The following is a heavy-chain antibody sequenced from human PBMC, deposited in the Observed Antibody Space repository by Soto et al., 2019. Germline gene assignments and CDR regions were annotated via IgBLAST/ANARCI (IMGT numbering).Heavy chain of an antibody. CDR1: GGSFSGYY. J-gene: IGHJ4*02. V-gene: IGHV4-59*08. Sequence: SETLSLTCAVYGGSFSGYYWSWIRQPPGKGLEWIGYIYYSGSTNYNPSLKSRVTISVDTSKNQFSLKLSSVTAADTAVYYCARQQRQQLAENHFDYWGQGTLVTVSS. CDR3: ARQQRQQLAENHFDY. D-gene: IGHD6-6*01. CDR2: IYYSGST.